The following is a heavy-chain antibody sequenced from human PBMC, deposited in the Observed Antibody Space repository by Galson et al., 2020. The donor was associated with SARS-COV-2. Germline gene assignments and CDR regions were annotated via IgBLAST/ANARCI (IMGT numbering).Heavy chain of an antibody. V-gene: IGHV1-69*06. CDR1: GGTFSSYA. CDR2: IIPIFGTA. D-gene: IGHD3-22*01. Sequence: SVKVSCKASGGTFSSYAISWVRQAPGQGLEWMGGIIPIFGTANYAQKFQGRVTMTADKSTSTAYMELSSLRSEDTAVYYCARSGPYDSSGYSSDYWGQGTLVTVSS. J-gene: IGHJ4*02. CDR3: ARSGPYDSSGYSSDY.